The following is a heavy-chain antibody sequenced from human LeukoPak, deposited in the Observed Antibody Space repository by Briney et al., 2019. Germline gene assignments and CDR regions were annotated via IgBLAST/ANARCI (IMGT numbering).Heavy chain of an antibody. J-gene: IGHJ3*02. Sequence: SETLSLTCTVSGGSISSYYWSWIRQPPGKGLEWIGYISYSGSTNYNPSLKSRVTISVDTSKKQFSLKLSSVTAADTAFYYCARYIVSYPHDAFDIWGQGTMVTVSS. V-gene: IGHV4-59*01. D-gene: IGHD1-26*01. CDR1: GGSISSYY. CDR2: ISYSGST. CDR3: ARYIVSYPHDAFDI.